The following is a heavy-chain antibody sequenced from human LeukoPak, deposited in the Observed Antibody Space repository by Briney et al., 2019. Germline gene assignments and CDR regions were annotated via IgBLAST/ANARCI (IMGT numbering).Heavy chain of an antibody. Sequence: GGSLRLSCAASGFTFSSYAMSWVRQAPGKGLGWVSTISGSGGSTYYADSVKGRFTISRDNSKNTLYLQMNSLRAEDTAVYYCAKKCVPAAMIYAFDIWGQGTMVTVSS. J-gene: IGHJ3*02. CDR3: AKKCVPAAMIYAFDI. CDR2: ISGSGGST. D-gene: IGHD2-2*01. CDR1: GFTFSSYA. V-gene: IGHV3-23*01.